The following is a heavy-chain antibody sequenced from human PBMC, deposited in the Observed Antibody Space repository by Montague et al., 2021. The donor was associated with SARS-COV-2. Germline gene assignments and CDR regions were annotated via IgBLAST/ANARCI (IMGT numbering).Heavy chain of an antibody. CDR1: GFSLSTSGMC. D-gene: IGHD3-9*01. V-gene: IGHV2-70*11. J-gene: IGHJ4*02. Sequence: PALVTPTQTLTLTCTFSGFSLSTSGMCVSWIRQPPGKALEWLARIDWDDDKYYSTSLKTRLTISKDTSKNQVVLTMTNMDPVDTATYYCARTFYDILTGYSKCDFDYWGQGTLVTVSS. CDR2: IDWDDDK. CDR3: ARTFYDILTGYSKCDFDY.